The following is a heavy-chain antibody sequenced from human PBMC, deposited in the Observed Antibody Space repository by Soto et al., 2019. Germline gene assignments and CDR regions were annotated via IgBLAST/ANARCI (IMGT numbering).Heavy chain of an antibody. D-gene: IGHD2-2*02. CDR2: IKQDGSEK. V-gene: IGHV3-7*01. J-gene: IGHJ6*01. CDR3: ARETDXSSTSCYRGYYYYGMDV. Sequence: PGESLRLSCAASGFTFSSYWMSWVRQAPGKGLEWVANIKQDGSEKYYVDSVKGRFTISRDNAKNSLYLQMNSLRAEDTAVYYCARETDXSSTSCYRGYYYYGMDVWGQGTTVTVSS. CDR1: GFTFSSYW.